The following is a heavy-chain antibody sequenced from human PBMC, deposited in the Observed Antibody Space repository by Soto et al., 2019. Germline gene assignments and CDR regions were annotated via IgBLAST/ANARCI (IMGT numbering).Heavy chain of an antibody. CDR1: GFTFSVYA. J-gene: IGHJ1*01. V-gene: IGHV3-23*01. CDR2: INTNGGST. Sequence: EVQVLESGGGLVQPGGSLRLSCAASGFTFSVYAMSWVRQAPGKGLEWVSAINTNGGSTFYADSLKGRFTISRDNSKSTLYLQMNSLRAEDTAFYYCVKDESINWYSGHFRHWGQGTLVTVSS. D-gene: IGHD6-13*01. CDR3: VKDESINWYSGHFRH.